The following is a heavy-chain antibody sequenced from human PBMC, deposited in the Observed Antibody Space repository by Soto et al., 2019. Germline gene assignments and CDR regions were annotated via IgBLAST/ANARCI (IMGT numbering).Heavy chain of an antibody. J-gene: IGHJ4*02. CDR2: IYFSGTT. CDR1: GFSISYTSYY. V-gene: IGHV4-39*01. Sequence: QLQLQESGPGLVKPSETLSLTCNVSGFSISYTSYYWGWIRQPPGKGLEWIGTIYFSGTTFYNPSRKSRRTISVDTSKTQFSLRRRSVTAADTAVYYCARHGSYWGQGTRVAVSS. CDR3: ARHGSY.